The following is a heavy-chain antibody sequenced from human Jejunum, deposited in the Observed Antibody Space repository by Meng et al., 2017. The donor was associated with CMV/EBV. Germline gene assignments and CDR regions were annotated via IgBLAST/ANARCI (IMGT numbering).Heavy chain of an antibody. CDR2: FHPGGTT. CDR3: ARECVGEAYDCQWNYWFDP. J-gene: IGHJ5*02. CDR1: GGPISGYY. Sequence: QWAGPGLGGSSAALSPPCSVPGGPISGYYWSWVRQPAGKRLEWIGRFHPGGTTNYNPSLENRITVSVDSSKNQFFLKLTSVTAADTAIYYCARECVGEAYDCQWNYWFDPWGRGTLVTVSS. V-gene: IGHV4-4*07. D-gene: IGHD3-16*01.